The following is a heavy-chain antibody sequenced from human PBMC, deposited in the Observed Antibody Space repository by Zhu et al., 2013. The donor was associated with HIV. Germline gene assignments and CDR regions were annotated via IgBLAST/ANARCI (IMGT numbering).Heavy chain of an antibody. D-gene: IGHD5-12*01. J-gene: IGHJ4*02. CDR2: MNPNSGNT. CDR3: ASYSAYSI. Sequence: QIQLVQSGAELKQAGTSVSISCKTSGYTFNSFFIHWVRRAPGQGLEWMGWMNPNSGNTGYAQNFQGRLTMTRDTSTGTAYMELSSLRSEDTAVYYCASYSAYSIWGQGTLVTVSS. V-gene: IGHV1-8*01. CDR1: GYTFNSFF.